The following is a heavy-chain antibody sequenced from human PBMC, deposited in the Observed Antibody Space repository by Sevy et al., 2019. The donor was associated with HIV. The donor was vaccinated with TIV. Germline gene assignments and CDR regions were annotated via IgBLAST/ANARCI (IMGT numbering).Heavy chain of an antibody. Sequence: GGSRRLSCAASGFAFSTHAMHWVRQAPGKGRGWVAVITYEGTKTFYEDSVEGRFTISRDNSKNMLSLQINSPRPEDTAVYYCARDGGNSVKWYPLYWGHGTLVTVSS. CDR2: ITYEGTKT. D-gene: IGHD2-2*01. CDR1: GFAFSTHA. CDR3: ARDGGNSVKWYPLY. J-gene: IGHJ4*01. V-gene: IGHV3-30-3*01.